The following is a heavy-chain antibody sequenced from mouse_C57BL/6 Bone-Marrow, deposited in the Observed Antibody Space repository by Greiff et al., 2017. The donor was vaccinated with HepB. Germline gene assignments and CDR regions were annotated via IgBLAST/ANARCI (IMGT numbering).Heavy chain of an antibody. CDR3: TLTTVVYFDY. D-gene: IGHD1-1*01. CDR2: IDPENGDT. CDR1: GFNIKDDY. J-gene: IGHJ2*01. Sequence: EVQRVESGAELVRPGASVKLSCTASGFNIKDDYMHWVKQRPEQGLEWIGWIDPENGDTEYASKFQGKATITADTSSNTAYLQLSSLTSEDTAVYYCTLTTVVYFDYWGQGTTLTVSS. V-gene: IGHV14-4*01.